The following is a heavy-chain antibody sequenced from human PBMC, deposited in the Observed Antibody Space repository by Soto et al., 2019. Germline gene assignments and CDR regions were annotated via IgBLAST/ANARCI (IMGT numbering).Heavy chain of an antibody. D-gene: IGHD6-6*01. J-gene: IGHJ4*02. V-gene: IGHV3-74*01. CDR3: ASGGSSLNFDS. Sequence: EVQLVESGGGLVQPGGSLRLSCAASGFTFRSYWMQWVRQAPGKGLVWVSWINSDGSSTSYADSVKGRFTTSRDNAKNTLYLQMNSLRAEDTAVYYCASGGSSLNFDSWGPGTLVTVSS. CDR2: INSDGSST. CDR1: GFTFRSYW.